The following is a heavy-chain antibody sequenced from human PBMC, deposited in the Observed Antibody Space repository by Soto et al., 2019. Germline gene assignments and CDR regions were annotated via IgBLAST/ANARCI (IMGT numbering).Heavy chain of an antibody. D-gene: IGHD3-3*01. Sequence: GASVKVSCKASGYTFTSYAVHWVRQAPGQRLEWMGWINAGNGNTKYSQKFQGRVTITRDTSASTAYMELSSLRSEDTAVYYCARDRGKHHIRFLEWSYYYYYGMDVWGQGTTVTVSS. CDR1: GYTFTSYA. CDR3: ARDRGKHHIRFLEWSYYYYYGMDV. CDR2: INAGNGNT. V-gene: IGHV1-3*01. J-gene: IGHJ6*02.